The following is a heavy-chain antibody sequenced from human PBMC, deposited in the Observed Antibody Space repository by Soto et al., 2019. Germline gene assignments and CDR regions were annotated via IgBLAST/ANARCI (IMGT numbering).Heavy chain of an antibody. CDR1: GGSISSYY. Sequence: SETLSLTCTVSGGSISSYYWSWIRQPPGKGLEWIGYIYYSGSTNYNPSLKSRVTISVDTSKNQFSLKLSSVTAADTAVYYCATYYDILTGYYEEYYFDYWGQGTLVTVSS. CDR3: ATYYDILTGYYEEYYFDY. V-gene: IGHV4-59*08. CDR2: IYYSGST. J-gene: IGHJ4*02. D-gene: IGHD3-9*01.